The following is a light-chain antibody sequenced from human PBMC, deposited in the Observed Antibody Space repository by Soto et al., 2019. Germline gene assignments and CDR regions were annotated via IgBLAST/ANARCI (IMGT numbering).Light chain of an antibody. CDR2: LGS. Sequence: DIVMTQSPLSLPVTPGEPASISCRSSQSLLHYNGHNFLNWYLQKPAQSPQVLIYLGSNSASRVPDRFSRSGSGTNFTLKISRVDSEVVRVYYCMQGRQPPLTFGRGTQLEIK. CDR3: MQGRQPPLT. J-gene: IGKJ5*01. V-gene: IGKV2-28*01. CDR1: QSLLHYNGHNF.